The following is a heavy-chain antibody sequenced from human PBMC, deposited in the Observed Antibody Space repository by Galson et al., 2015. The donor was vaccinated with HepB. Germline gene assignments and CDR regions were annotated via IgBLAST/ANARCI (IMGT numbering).Heavy chain of an antibody. CDR2: IFAGGGDT. J-gene: IGHJ4*02. CDR1: GYTLTNYH. V-gene: IGHV1-46*01. Sequence: SVKVSCKASGYTLTNYHFHWVRQAPGQGPEWMGKIFAGGGDTGSAERFQGRVTLTRDSSTSTVYIEVSSLRSDDTAVYYCAREIPDTYYFDYWGQGTLVTVSA. D-gene: IGHD2-21*01. CDR3: AREIPDTYYFDY.